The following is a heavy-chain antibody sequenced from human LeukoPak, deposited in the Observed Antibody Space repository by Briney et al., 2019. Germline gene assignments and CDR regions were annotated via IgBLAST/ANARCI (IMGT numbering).Heavy chain of an antibody. CDR2: IYPGDSDT. D-gene: IGHD5-12*01. CDR3: ARLSGYSGYAVDY. Sequence: GESLKISCQASGYTFAIYWIGWVRQMPGKGLEWMGIIYPGDSDTRYSPSFQGQVTISADKSISTAYLQWSSLKASDTAMYYCARLSGYSGYAVDYWGQGTLVTVSS. CDR1: GYTFAIYW. V-gene: IGHV5-51*01. J-gene: IGHJ4*02.